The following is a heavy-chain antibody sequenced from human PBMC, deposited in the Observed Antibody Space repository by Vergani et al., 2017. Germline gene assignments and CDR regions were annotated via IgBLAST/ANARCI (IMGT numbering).Heavy chain of an antibody. CDR2: ISGPGLST. CDR1: GFTFSNSA. CDR3: AKELDTAMVIDY. Sequence: EVHLLESGGGLVQSGGSLRLSCAASGFTFSNSAVSWVRQAPGRGLAWVSSISGPGLSTYYADSVKGRFTISRDNSKNTLYLQMNSLRAEDTAVYYCAKELDTAMVIDYWGQGTLVTVSS. D-gene: IGHD5-18*01. J-gene: IGHJ4*02. V-gene: IGHV3-23*01.